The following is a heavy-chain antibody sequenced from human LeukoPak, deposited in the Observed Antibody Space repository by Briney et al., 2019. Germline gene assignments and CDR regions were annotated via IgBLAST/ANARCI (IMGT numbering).Heavy chain of an antibody. CDR2: IYGGGST. V-gene: IGHV3-66*01. CDR3: ARVLRFLEWSPFDY. J-gene: IGHJ4*02. D-gene: IGHD3-3*01. CDR1: GFTVSTNY. Sequence: PGGSLRLSCAASGFTVSTNYMTWVRQAPGKGLEWVSVIYGGGSTYYADSVKGRFTISRDNAKNTLYLQMNSLRAEDTAVYYCARVLRFLEWSPFDYWGQGTLVTVSS.